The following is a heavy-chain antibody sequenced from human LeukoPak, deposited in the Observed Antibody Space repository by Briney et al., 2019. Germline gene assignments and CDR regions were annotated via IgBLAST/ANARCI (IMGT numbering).Heavy chain of an antibody. J-gene: IGHJ4*02. Sequence: ASETLSLTCTVSGGSISSYYWSWIRQPPGKGLEWIGYIYYSGSTTYNPSLKSRVTISVDTSKNQFSLKLSSVTAADTAVYYCARGAVDTAMVHDYWGQGTLVTVSS. CDR3: ARGAVDTAMVHDY. CDR1: GGSISSYY. CDR2: IYYSGST. V-gene: IGHV4-59*01. D-gene: IGHD5-18*01.